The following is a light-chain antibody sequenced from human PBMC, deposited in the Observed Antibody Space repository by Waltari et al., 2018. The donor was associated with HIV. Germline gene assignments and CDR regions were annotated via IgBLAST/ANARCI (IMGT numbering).Light chain of an antibody. CDR3: QSYDSTLSGSDWV. CDR2: GHN. Sequence: QSVLTQPPSVSGAPGQRVTISCTGSSSNIGAGYDVHWYQQLPGTAPKLLIYGHNPRASGVPARFSGSKSDTSASLAITGLQSEDEADYYCQSYDSTLSGSDWVFGGGTKLTVL. J-gene: IGLJ3*02. V-gene: IGLV1-40*01. CDR1: SSNIGAGYD.